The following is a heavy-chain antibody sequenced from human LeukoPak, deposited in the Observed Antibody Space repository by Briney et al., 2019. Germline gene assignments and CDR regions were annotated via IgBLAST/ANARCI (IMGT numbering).Heavy chain of an antibody. CDR3: ARGSTYYYGSGSYDWFDP. CDR2: IGTAGDT. Sequence: GGSLRLSCAASGFTFSSYDMHWVRQATGKGLEWVSAIGTAGDTYYPGFVKGRFTISRENAKNSLYLQMNSLRAGDTAVYYCARGSTYYYGSGSYDWFDPWGQGTLVTVSS. J-gene: IGHJ5*02. D-gene: IGHD3-10*01. CDR1: GFTFSSYD. V-gene: IGHV3-13*01.